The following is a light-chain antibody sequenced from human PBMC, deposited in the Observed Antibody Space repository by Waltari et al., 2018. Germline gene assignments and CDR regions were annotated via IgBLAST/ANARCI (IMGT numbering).Light chain of an antibody. J-gene: IGLJ2*01. Sequence: QPVVTQAPSFSVSPGGTVTLPCGLNSGSFPISSYPSWYQQTPGQAPRTLIYSTNTLSSGVPHRFSGSIVGDKAALTITGAQADEESIYHCALYIRADVVFGGGTKLTVL. CDR2: STN. V-gene: IGLV8-61*01. CDR1: SGSFPISSY. CDR3: ALYIRADVV.